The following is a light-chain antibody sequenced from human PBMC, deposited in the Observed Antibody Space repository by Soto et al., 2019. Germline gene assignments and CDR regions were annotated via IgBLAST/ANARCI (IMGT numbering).Light chain of an antibody. CDR1: QSISSW. J-gene: IGKJ5*01. Sequence: DIQMAESPSTLSASVGDRVTITCRASQSISSWLAWYQQKPGKAPKLLIYKASSLESGVPSRFSGSGSGTEFTLTISSLQPDDFATYYCQQYNSYPYTFGQGTRLEIK. CDR3: QQYNSYPYT. V-gene: IGKV1-5*03. CDR2: KAS.